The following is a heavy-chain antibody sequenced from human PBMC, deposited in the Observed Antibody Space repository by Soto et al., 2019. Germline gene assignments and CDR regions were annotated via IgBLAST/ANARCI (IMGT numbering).Heavy chain of an antibody. V-gene: IGHV3-23*01. J-gene: IGHJ4*02. CDR3: AKRNRYYFDS. Sequence: GGSLRLSCAASGFTFSAFAMSWVRQAPGKGLEWVSTIPEGGGTPFYADSVKGRFTISRDNSKNTLHLQMTTLRAEDTAVYFCAKRNRYYFDSWGQGSLVTVSS. CDR2: IPEGGGTP. CDR1: GFTFSAFA.